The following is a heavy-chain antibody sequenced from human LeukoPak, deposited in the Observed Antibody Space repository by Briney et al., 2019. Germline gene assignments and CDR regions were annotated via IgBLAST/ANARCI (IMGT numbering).Heavy chain of an antibody. CDR1: GFTFSSYA. J-gene: IGHJ6*02. Sequence: PGGSLRLSCAASGFTFSSYAMSWVRQAPGKGLEWVSAISGGSTYYADSVKGRFTISRDNSKNTLYLQMNSLRAEDTAVYYCAKAPYSPGGYYYYYGMDVWGQGTTVTVSS. V-gene: IGHV3-23*01. D-gene: IGHD4-11*01. CDR3: AKAPYSPGGYYYYYGMDV. CDR2: ISGGST.